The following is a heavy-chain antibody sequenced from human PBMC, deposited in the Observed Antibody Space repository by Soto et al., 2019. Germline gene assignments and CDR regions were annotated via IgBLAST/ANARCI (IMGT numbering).Heavy chain of an antibody. CDR1: GFTVSSNY. D-gene: IGHD1-1*01. J-gene: IGHJ4*02. CDR2: IYSGGST. CDR3: ARDLPGTTYWNWGAFDY. Sequence: GGSLRLSCAASGFTVSSNYMSWVRQAPGKGLEWVSVIYSGGSTYYADSVKGRFTISRDNSKNTLYLQMNSLRAEDTAVYYCARDLPGTTYWNWGAFDYWGQGTLVTVSS. V-gene: IGHV3-53*01.